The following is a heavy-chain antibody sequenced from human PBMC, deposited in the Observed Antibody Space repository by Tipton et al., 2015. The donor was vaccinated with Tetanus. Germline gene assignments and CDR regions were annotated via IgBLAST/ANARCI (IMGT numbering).Heavy chain of an antibody. J-gene: IGHJ4*02. CDR2: INPSGGST. V-gene: IGHV1-46*01. D-gene: IGHD2-21*01. CDR3: ARDGPVVVDYPGAFDS. CDR1: GYTFTSYY. Sequence: QLVQSGAEVKKPGASVKVSCKASGYTFTSYYMHWVRQAPGQGLEWMGIINPSGGSTSYAQKFQGRVTMTRDTSTSTVYMELSSLRSEDTAVYYCARDGPVVVDYPGAFDSWGQGTLVTVSS.